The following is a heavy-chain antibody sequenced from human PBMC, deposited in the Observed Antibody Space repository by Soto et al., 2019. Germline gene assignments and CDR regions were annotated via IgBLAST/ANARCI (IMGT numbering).Heavy chain of an antibody. V-gene: IGHV1-46*01. Sequence: QVQLVQSGAEVKKPGASVKVSCKASGYTFTSYYMHWVRQAPGQGLEWMGIINPSGGSTSYAQKFQGRVTMTRDTSTSTVYMELSSLRSEDTAVYYCAGEARTDRGYSNYGGDVWGQGTTVTVSS. CDR2: INPSGGST. D-gene: IGHD4-4*01. J-gene: IGHJ6*02. CDR3: AGEARTDRGYSNYGGDV. CDR1: GYTFTSYY.